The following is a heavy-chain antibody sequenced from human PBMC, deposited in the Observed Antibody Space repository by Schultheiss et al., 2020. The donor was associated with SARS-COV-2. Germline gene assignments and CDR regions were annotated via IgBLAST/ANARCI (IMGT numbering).Heavy chain of an antibody. V-gene: IGHV3-7*01. J-gene: IGHJ4*02. D-gene: IGHD3-22*01. CDR3: AREGIVVVPYFDY. Sequence: GESLKISCAASGFTFSSYWMSWVRQAPGKGLEWVANIKQDGSEKYYVDSVKGRFTISRDNAKNSLYLQMNSLRAEDTAVYYCAREGIVVVPYFDYWGQGTLVTVSS. CDR1: GFTFSSYW. CDR2: IKQDGSEK.